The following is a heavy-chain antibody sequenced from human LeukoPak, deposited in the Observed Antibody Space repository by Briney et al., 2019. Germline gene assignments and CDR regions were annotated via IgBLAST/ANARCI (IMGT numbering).Heavy chain of an antibody. CDR2: ITGSGHTT. V-gene: IGHV3-23*01. J-gene: IGHJ4*02. D-gene: IGHD6-19*01. Sequence: GGSLRLSCAASGFIFSSYAMRWVRRAPGKGLEWVSGITGSGHTTYYADSVKGRFTVSKDNTKNTLYLQMNSLKAEDTAVYYCARVIRSSGWYVDYWGQGTLVTVSS. CDR3: ARVIRSSGWYVDY. CDR1: GFIFSSYA.